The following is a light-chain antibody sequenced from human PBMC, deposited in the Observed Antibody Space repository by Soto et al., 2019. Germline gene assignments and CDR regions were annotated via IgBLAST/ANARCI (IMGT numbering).Light chain of an antibody. J-gene: IGKJ2*01. V-gene: IGKV3-20*01. CDR1: QSVSSNY. CDR3: QQYANSPFP. Sequence: EIVLTQSPGTLPLSPGERATLSCRASQSVSSNYLVWYQQKPGQAPRPLIYGASSRATGIPDRFSGSGSGTDFTLTISRLEPEDFAVYYCQQYANSPFPFGQGTKLEI. CDR2: GAS.